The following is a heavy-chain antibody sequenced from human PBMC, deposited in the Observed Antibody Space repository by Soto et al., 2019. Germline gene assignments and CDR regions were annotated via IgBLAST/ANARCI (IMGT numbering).Heavy chain of an antibody. CDR1: GYSFSNYD. D-gene: IGHD2-15*01. CDR2: MNAGNGNS. Sequence: QVQLVQSGAEVKKPGASVKVSCKASGYSFSNYDMHWVRQAPGQRPEWMGGMNAGNGNSLYSQKFQGRLVISRDTSASTAYMELSSLRSEDTALYYCARDGPEYCSGGSCYRPWFDYWGQGTLVTVSS. CDR3: ARDGPEYCSGGSCYRPWFDY. V-gene: IGHV1-3*01. J-gene: IGHJ4*02.